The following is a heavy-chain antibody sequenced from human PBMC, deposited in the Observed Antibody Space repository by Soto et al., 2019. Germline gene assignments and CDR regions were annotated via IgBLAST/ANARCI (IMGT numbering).Heavy chain of an antibody. J-gene: IGHJ3*02. Sequence: GESLKISCAASGFTFSSYAMSWVRQAPGKGLEWVSAISGSGGSTYYADSVKGRFTISRDNSKNTLYLQMNSLRAEDTAVYYCAKVGYYDSSGCVPLAFDIWGQGTMVTVSS. CDR2: ISGSGGST. CDR1: GFTFSSYA. D-gene: IGHD3-22*01. CDR3: AKVGYYDSSGCVPLAFDI. V-gene: IGHV3-23*01.